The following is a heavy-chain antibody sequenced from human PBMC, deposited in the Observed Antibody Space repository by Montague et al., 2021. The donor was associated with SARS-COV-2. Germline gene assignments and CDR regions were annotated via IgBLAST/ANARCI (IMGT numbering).Heavy chain of an antibody. CDR3: ARGGEWSSSSLPDY. D-gene: IGHD6-6*01. V-gene: IGHV3-13*04. J-gene: IGHJ4*02. CDR2: IGIGGDT. Sequence: SLRLSCAASGFTFGGYDMNWVRQAPGKGLEWVSAIGIGGDTYYLGSVKGRFIISRENAKNSLYLQMNSLRVGDTAVHYCARGGEWSSSSLPDYWGQGTLVTVSS. CDR1: GFTFGGYD.